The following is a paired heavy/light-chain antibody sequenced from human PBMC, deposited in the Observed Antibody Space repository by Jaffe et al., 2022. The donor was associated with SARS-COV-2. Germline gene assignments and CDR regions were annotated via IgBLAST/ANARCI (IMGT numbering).Light chain of an antibody. CDR2: DAS. J-gene: IGKJ1*01. V-gene: IGKV3-20*01. Sequence: EIVLTQSPGTLSLSPGERVTLSCRASQSVGSKLAWYQQKPGQAPRLLIYDASNRATGFPDRFSGSGSGTDFTLTISRLEPEDFAVYYCQQYDASSWTFGQGTRVEI. CDR1: QSVGSK. CDR3: QQYDASSWT.
Heavy chain of an antibody. Sequence: QVQLVQSGAEVKKPGSSVKVSCKASGGTLDGYAISWLRQASGQGLEWMGGTLLPFGLGNSAQKFQDRVTITADESTRTVHMEMSNLRSEDTAVYYCATSVVRGILRGVNWYFDLWGPGTLVTVSS. J-gene: IGHJ2*01. CDR1: GGTLDGYA. D-gene: IGHD3-10*01. V-gene: IGHV1-69*01. CDR2: TLLPFGLG. CDR3: ATSVVRGILRGVNWYFDL.